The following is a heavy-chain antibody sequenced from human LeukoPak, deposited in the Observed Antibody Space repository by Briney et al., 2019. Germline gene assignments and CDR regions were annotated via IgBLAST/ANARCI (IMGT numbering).Heavy chain of an antibody. CDR1: GFSFGSYW. J-gene: IGHJ4*02. Sequence: GGSLRLSCAASGFSFGSYWMSWLRQAPGKGLEWVANIKQDGSVEYYVDSVKGRFTISRDNSKNTLYLQMNSLRAEDTAVHYCARGVTTAIWSSFDYWGQGTLVTVSS. CDR2: IKQDGSVE. D-gene: IGHD4-11*01. V-gene: IGHV3-7*01. CDR3: ARGVTTAIWSSFDY.